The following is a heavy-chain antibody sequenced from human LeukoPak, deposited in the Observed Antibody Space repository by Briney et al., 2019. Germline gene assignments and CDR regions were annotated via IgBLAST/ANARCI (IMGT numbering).Heavy chain of an antibody. CDR1: GFTFSSYG. V-gene: IGHV3-21*01. CDR2: IRSTSSHI. D-gene: IGHD3-22*01. Sequence: AGGSLRLSCAASGFTFSSYGMHWVRQAPGKGLEWVSSIRSTSSHIYYADSERGRFTISRDNAKNSLYLQMNSLRVEDTAVYYCTRDDYYDVSVYSDDAFDIWGQGTMVTVSS. CDR3: TRDDYYDVSVYSDDAFDI. J-gene: IGHJ3*02.